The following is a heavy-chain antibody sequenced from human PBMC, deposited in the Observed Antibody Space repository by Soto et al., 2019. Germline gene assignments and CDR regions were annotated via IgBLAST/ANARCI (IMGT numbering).Heavy chain of an antibody. CDR1: GFAFTGHP. D-gene: IGHD3-10*01. CDR2: ISDGGDLT. V-gene: IGHV3-23*01. J-gene: IGHJ3*02. CDR3: ARRVIGSSRAFDI. Sequence: GGSLRLSCAASGFAFTGHPMSWVRQAPEKGLEWVAGISDGGDLTYNADSVKGRFTISRDNSRNTLYLQMNSLRAEDTAVYYCARRVIGSSRAFDIWGQGTMVTVSS.